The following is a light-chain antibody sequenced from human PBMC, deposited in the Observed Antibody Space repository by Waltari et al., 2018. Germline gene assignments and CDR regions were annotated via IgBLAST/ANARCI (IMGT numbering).Light chain of an antibody. J-gene: IGKJ1*01. CDR2: KAS. CDR3: QQYNSYPWT. CDR1: QSNSSW. Sequence: DIQMTQSPSTLSASVGDRVTITCRASQSNSSWLDWYQQKPGKAPKLLIYKASSLESGVPSRFSGSGSGTEFTLTISSLQPDDFVTYYCQQYNSYPWTFGQGTKVEIK. V-gene: IGKV1-5*03.